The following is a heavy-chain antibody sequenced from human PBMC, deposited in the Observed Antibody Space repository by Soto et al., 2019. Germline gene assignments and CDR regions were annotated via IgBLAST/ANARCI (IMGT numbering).Heavy chain of an antibody. V-gene: IGHV4-31*03. CDR2: IFYSGSF. Sequence: QVQLQESGPGLVKPSQTLSLTCTVSGASISSGGSYWIWIRQRAGKGLEWIGYIFYSGSFYSTPFLQGRVMISPDTAKNQCSLRLTSVTAADTAVYYCARAPETPPIFGVVRPYFFDYWGQGTLVTVSS. CDR1: GASISSGGSY. D-gene: IGHD3-3*01. J-gene: IGHJ4*02. CDR3: ARAPETPPIFGVVRPYFFDY.